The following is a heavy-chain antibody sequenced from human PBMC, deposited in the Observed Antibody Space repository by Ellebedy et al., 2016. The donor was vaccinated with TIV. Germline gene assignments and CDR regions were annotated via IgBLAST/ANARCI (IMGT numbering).Heavy chain of an antibody. V-gene: IGHV3-23*01. Sequence: GGSLRLSXAASGFTFSSYAMSWVRQAPGKGLEWVSAISGSGGSTYYADSVKGRFTISRDNSKNTLYLQMNSLRAEDTAVYYCAKDPLEWLLRGGYFDYWGQGTLVTVSS. CDR1: GFTFSSYA. CDR2: ISGSGGST. D-gene: IGHD3-3*01. J-gene: IGHJ4*02. CDR3: AKDPLEWLLRGGYFDY.